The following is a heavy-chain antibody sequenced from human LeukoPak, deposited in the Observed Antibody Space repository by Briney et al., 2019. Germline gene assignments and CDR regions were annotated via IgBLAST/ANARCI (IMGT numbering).Heavy chain of an antibody. CDR1: GGTFSSYA. Sequence: SVNVSCKACGGTFSSYAISWVRQAPGQGLEWMGGIIPIFGTANYAQKFQGRVTITADKSTSTAYMELSSLRSEDTAVYYCARDSAGIAAAGSNWFDPWGQGTLVTVSS. J-gene: IGHJ5*02. CDR3: ARDSAGIAAAGSNWFDP. D-gene: IGHD6-13*01. CDR2: IIPIFGTA. V-gene: IGHV1-69*06.